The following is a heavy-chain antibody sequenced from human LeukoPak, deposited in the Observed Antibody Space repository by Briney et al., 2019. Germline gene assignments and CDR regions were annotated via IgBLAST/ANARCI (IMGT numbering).Heavy chain of an antibody. CDR3: ARDGYKGGY. V-gene: IGHV4-61*02. D-gene: IGHD5-24*01. Sequence: PSQTLSLTCTVSGDSISSDYYYWSWIRQPAGKGLEWIGRIYTSGSTSYNPSLKSRVTISVDTSKNQFSLKLSSVPAADTAVYYCARDGYKGGYWGQGTLVTVSS. CDR2: IYTSGST. CDR1: GDSISSDYYY. J-gene: IGHJ4*02.